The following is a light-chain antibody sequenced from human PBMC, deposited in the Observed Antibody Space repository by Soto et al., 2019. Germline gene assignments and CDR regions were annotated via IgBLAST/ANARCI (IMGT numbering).Light chain of an antibody. CDR3: EQSYSPPFP. CDR2: AAS. J-gene: IGKJ3*01. Sequence: DIHMTQSPSSLSASVGDGVTITCRASQTISSYLNWYQQRPGIAPRLLIYAASTLQSGVPSRFSGRGFATNFTLAINSQQPEDVATYYCEQSYSPPFPFGPGTKVDIK. CDR1: QTISSY. V-gene: IGKV1-39*01.